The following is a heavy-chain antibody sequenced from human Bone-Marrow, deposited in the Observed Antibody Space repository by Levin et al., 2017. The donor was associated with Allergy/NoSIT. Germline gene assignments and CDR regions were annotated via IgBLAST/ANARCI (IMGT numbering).Heavy chain of an antibody. CDR3: VRDFSALLWFGESSSFDY. CDR1: GFTFRSYW. J-gene: IGHJ4*02. V-gene: IGHV3-7*01. D-gene: IGHD3-10*01. CDR2: INQDATEE. Sequence: GGSLRLSCDASGFTFRSYWMNWVRQAPGKGLEWVANINQDATEENYVDSVKGRFTISRDNTKDSLYLHITSLRVDDTAVYYCVRDFSALLWFGESSSFDYWGQGTLVTVSS.